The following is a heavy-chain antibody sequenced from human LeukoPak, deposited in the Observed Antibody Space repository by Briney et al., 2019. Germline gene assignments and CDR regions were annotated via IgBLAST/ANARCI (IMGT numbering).Heavy chain of an antibody. Sequence: SETLSLTCTVSGGSISSSSYYWGWIRQPPGKGLEWIGSIYYSGSTYYNPSLKSRVTISVDTSKNQFSLKLSSVTAADTAVYYCARDVGYYYDSSGLFDYWGQGTLVTVSS. J-gene: IGHJ4*02. V-gene: IGHV4-39*07. CDR2: IYYSGST. CDR1: GGSISSSSYY. D-gene: IGHD3-22*01. CDR3: ARDVGYYYDSSGLFDY.